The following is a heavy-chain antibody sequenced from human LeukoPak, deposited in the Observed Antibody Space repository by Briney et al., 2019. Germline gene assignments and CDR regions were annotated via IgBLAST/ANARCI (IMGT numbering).Heavy chain of an antibody. D-gene: IGHD1-26*01. CDR2: IKEDGSQK. CDR1: GFTLSSSW. J-gene: IGHJ4*02. CDR3: ARDGIEGVTVLDY. V-gene: IGHV3-7*01. Sequence: PGGSLRLSCAASGFTLSSSWMTRVRQAPGKGLEWVANIKEDGSQKYYMDSVKGRFTISRDNAKNSLYLQMNSLRAEDTAVYYCARDGIEGVTVLDYWGQGTLVTVPS.